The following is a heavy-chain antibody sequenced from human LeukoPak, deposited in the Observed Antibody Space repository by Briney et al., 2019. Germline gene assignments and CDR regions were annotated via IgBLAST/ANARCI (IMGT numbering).Heavy chain of an antibody. CDR2: FYYSGST. D-gene: IGHD6-13*01. CDR1: GGSISSRPYC. Sequence: SETLSLTCTVSGGSISSRPYCWGWIRQPPGKGLEWLGNFYYSGSTYYKPSLKSRVTITVDTSKNQISLKLSSVTAADTAVYYCARLVVSSWYHEVLLGRDYWGQGTLVTVSS. V-gene: IGHV4-39*01. J-gene: IGHJ4*02. CDR3: ARLVVSSWYHEVLLGRDY.